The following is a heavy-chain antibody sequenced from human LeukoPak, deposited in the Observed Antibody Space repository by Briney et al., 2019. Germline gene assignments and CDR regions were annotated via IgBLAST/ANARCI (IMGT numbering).Heavy chain of an antibody. CDR1: GFTFSSYS. CDR3: AREGAYDFSTYYGMDV. CDR2: INSDGSST. V-gene: IGHV3-74*01. D-gene: IGHD3-3*01. J-gene: IGHJ6*02. Sequence: GGSLRLSCAASGFTFSSYSMNWVRQAPGKGLVWVSRINSDGSSTSYVDSVEGRFTISRDNAKNTLYLQMNSLRAEDTAVYYCAREGAYDFSTYYGMDVWGQGTTVTVSS.